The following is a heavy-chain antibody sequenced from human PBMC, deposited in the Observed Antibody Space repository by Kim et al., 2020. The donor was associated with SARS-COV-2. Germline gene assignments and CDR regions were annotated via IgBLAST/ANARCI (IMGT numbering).Heavy chain of an antibody. J-gene: IGHJ5*02. CDR2: VDSSGSA. CDR3: ARHKLNLWTLTVNAVAGLWFGP. Sequence: SETLSLTCLVSGASLSSSTYYWGWIRQSPGKGLEWIGSVDSSGSADYSPSLKSRVTVSVDTSTNHFFLKLHSVTAADTAIYFCARHKLNLWTLTVNAVAGLWFGPWGRGTLVTVSS. V-gene: IGHV4-39*01. CDR1: GASLSSSTYY. D-gene: IGHD6-19*01.